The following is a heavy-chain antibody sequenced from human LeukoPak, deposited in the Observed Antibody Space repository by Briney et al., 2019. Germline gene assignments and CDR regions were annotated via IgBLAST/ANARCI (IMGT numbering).Heavy chain of an antibody. D-gene: IGHD2-15*01. Sequence: GASVKVSCKASGYTFTSYGISWVRQAPGQGLEWMGWISAYNGNTNYAQKLQGRVTMTTDTSTSTAYMEPRSLRSDDTAVYYCARDNAYCSGGSCYSVHLDAFDIWGQGTMVTVSS. J-gene: IGHJ3*02. CDR1: GYTFTSYG. V-gene: IGHV1-18*04. CDR3: ARDNAYCSGGSCYSVHLDAFDI. CDR2: ISAYNGNT.